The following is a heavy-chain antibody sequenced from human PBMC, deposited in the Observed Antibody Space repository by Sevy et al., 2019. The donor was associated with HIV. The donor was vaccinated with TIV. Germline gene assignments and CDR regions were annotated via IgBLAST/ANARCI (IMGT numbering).Heavy chain of an antibody. CDR1: GFIFSDYY. CDR2: ISASGHTR. V-gene: IGHV3-11*01. Sequence: GGSLRLSCAASGFIFSDYYMSWIRQAPGKGLEWVSYISASGHTRYHADSVRGRFTISRDNAKNSLYLQMNSLRAEDTAVYYCVRDQFRYNSDENYFHHWGQGTLVTVSS. D-gene: IGHD6-19*01. CDR3: VRDQFRYNSDENYFHH. J-gene: IGHJ1*01.